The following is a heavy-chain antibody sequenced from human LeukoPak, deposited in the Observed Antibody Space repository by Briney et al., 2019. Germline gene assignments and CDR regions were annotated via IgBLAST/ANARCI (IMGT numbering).Heavy chain of an antibody. J-gene: IGHJ5*02. D-gene: IGHD3-22*01. CDR3: AITLSGYPPWGFDP. CDR1: GGSISSSSYY. CDR2: IYYSGST. Sequence: SETLSLTCTVSGGSISSSSYYWGWIRQPPGKGLEWIGSIYYSGSTYYNPPLKSRVTISVDTSKNQFSLKLSSVTAADTAVYYCAITLSGYPPWGFDPWGQGTLVTVSS. V-gene: IGHV4-39*01.